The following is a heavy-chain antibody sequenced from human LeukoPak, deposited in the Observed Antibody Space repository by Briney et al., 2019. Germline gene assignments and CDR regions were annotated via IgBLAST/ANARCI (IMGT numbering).Heavy chain of an antibody. CDR3: AREGGLIIPFDY. J-gene: IGHJ4*02. CDR1: GFTFSSYG. CDR2: IRYDGSNK. V-gene: IGHV3-30*02. D-gene: IGHD3/OR15-3a*01. Sequence: GGSLRLSCAASGFTFSSYGMHWVRQAPGKGLEWVAFIRYDGSNKYYADSVKGRFTISRDNAKNSLYLQLNSLRAEDTAVYYCAREGGLIIPFDYWGQGTLVTVSS.